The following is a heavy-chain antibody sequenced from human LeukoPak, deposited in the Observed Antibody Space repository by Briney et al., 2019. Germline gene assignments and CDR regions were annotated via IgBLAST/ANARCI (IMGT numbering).Heavy chain of an antibody. CDR1: GYTFTGYY. D-gene: IGHD6-13*01. CDR3: ARAAGYGSSWYTDY. V-gene: IGHV1-2*02. J-gene: IGHJ4*02. CDR2: INPNSGGT. Sequence: GASVKVSCKASGYTFTGYYMHWVRQAPGQGLELMGWINPNSGGTNYAQKFQGRVTMTRDTSISTAYMEMSRLTSDDTALYYCARAAGYGSSWYTDYWGQGTLVTVSS.